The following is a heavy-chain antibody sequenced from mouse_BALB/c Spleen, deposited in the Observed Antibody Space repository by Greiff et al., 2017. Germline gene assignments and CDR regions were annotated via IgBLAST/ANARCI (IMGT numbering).Heavy chain of an antibody. CDR1: GFSLTGYG. V-gene: IGHV2-6-7*01. J-gene: IGHJ3*01. Sequence: VKVEESGPGLVAPSQSLSITCTVSGFSLTGYGVNWVRQPPGKGLEWLGMIWGDGSTDDNSALKSRLSISKDNSKSQVFLKLNSLQTDDTATYYCANYDYDEAYWGQGTLVTVSA. CDR2: IWGDGST. CDR3: ANYDYDEAY. D-gene: IGHD2-4*01.